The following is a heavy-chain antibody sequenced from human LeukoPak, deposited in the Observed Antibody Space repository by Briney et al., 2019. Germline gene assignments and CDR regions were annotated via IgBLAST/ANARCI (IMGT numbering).Heavy chain of an antibody. V-gene: IGHV4-4*02. CDR1: GGSISSSNW. CDR3: ASFVIRYDWFDP. CDR2: IYHSGGT. Sequence: SETLSLTCAVSGGSISSSNWWNWVRQPPGKGLEWIGEIYHSGGTNYNPSLKSRVTISVDKSKNQFSLKLSSVTAADTAVYYCASFVIRYDWFDPWGQGTLVTVSS. J-gene: IGHJ5*02. D-gene: IGHD3-9*01.